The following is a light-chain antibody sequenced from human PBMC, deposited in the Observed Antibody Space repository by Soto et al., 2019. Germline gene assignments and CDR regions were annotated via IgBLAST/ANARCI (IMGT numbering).Light chain of an antibody. Sequence: SALTQPRSVSGSPGQSVTISCTGTSSDIGGYNYVSWYQQHPGKAPKLMIYTVTKRPSGVPDRFSGSKSDNTASLTFSGLQADDEADYYCCSYAGSSSYVFGTGTKVTVL. V-gene: IGLV2-11*01. CDR2: TVT. CDR1: SSDIGGYNY. J-gene: IGLJ1*01. CDR3: CSYAGSSSYV.